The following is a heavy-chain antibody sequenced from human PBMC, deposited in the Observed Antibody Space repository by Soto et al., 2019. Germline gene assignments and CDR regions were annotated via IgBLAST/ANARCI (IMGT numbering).Heavy chain of an antibody. CDR1: GYTFTSCG. CDR2: ISAYNGDT. D-gene: IGHD6-6*01. J-gene: IGHJ5*02. CDR3: ARDQEYSTSGLYWFDL. Sequence: VQLVQSGPEVKKPGASVKVSCKASGYTFTSCGITWVRQAPGQDLEWMGWISAYNGDTNYAPRLQGRVTMTTDTPTNTVYMELKNLKSDDTAVYYCARDQEYSTSGLYWFDLWGQGTLVTVSS. V-gene: IGHV1-18*04.